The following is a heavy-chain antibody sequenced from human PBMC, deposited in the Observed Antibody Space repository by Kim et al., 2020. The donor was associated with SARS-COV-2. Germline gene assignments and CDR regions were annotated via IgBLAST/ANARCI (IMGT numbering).Heavy chain of an antibody. CDR2: IYYSGST. D-gene: IGHD1-26*01. CDR1: GGSISSYY. J-gene: IGHJ4*02. V-gene: IGHV4-59*08. Sequence: SETLSLTCTVSGGSISSYYWSWIRQPPGKGLEWIGYIYYSGSTNYNPSLKSRVTISVDTSKNQFSLKLSSVTAADTAVYYCARLALGGSYYFWGQGTLVTVSS. CDR3: ARLALGGSYYF.